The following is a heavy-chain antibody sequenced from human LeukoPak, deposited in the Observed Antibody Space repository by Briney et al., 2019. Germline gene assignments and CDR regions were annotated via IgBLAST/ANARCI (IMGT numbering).Heavy chain of an antibody. D-gene: IGHD3-9*01. CDR3: ARQGHDILTGYPSLGPDY. V-gene: IGHV5-51*01. J-gene: IGHJ4*02. Sequence: GESLKISCKGSGYSFTSYWIGWVRQMPGKGLEWMGIIYPGDSDTRYSPSFQGQVTISADKSISTAYLQWSSLKASDTAMYYCARQGHDILTGYPSLGPDYWGQGTLVTVSS. CDR2: IYPGDSDT. CDR1: GYSFTSYW.